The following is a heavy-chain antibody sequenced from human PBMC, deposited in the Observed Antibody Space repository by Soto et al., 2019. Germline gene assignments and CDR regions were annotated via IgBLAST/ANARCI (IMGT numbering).Heavy chain of an antibody. CDR1: GGSFSGYY. V-gene: IGHV4-34*01. CDR3: ARGVFTSSSSFDY. Sequence: QVQLQQWGAGLLKPSETLSLTCAVYGGSFSGYYWSWIRQPPGKGLEWIGEINHSGSTNYNPSLKSRVTISVDTSKNQFSLKLSSVTAADTAVYYCARGVFTSSSSFDYWGQGTLVTVSS. J-gene: IGHJ4*02. CDR2: INHSGST. D-gene: IGHD6-6*01.